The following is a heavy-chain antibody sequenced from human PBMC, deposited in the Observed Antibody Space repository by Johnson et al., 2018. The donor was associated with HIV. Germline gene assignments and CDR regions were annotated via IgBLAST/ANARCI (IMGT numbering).Heavy chain of an antibody. CDR3: AKESKWESRTPHAFDM. D-gene: IGHD1-26*01. Sequence: MQLVESGGGVVQPGRSLRLSCAASGFTFSYYGMHWVRQAPGKGLEWVAVIWYDGSNKFYADSVKGRFTISRDNSKNTVYLQMKSLRPEDTAVYYCAKESKWESRTPHAFDMWGQGTMVTVSS. V-gene: IGHV3-33*06. J-gene: IGHJ3*02. CDR1: GFTFSYYG. CDR2: IWYDGSNK.